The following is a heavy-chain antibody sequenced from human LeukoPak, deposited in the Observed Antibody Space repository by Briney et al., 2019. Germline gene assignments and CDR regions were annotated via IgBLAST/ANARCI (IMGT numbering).Heavy chain of an antibody. Sequence: ASVKVSCKASAYTFTGYYIHWVRQAPGQGLEWMGWINPNSGDTNYAQKLQGRVTMTTDTSTSTAYMELRSLRSDDTAVYYCARDREEWELLTFDYWGQGTLVTVSS. V-gene: IGHV1-2*02. D-gene: IGHD1-26*01. CDR2: INPNSGDT. CDR1: AYTFTGYY. CDR3: ARDREEWELLTFDY. J-gene: IGHJ4*02.